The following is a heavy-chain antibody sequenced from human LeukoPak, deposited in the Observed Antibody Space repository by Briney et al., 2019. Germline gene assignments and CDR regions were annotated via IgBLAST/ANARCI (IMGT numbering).Heavy chain of an antibody. CDR2: ISGSGVTT. J-gene: IGHJ6*02. V-gene: IGHV3-23*01. CDR1: GFTFSSYA. Sequence: GGSLRLSCVASGFTFSSYAMGWVRQAPGKGLEWVSAISGSGVTTHYAGSVKGRFSISRDNSKNTLYLQMDSLRAEDTALYYCVRGMDVWGQGTTVTVSS. CDR3: VRGMDV.